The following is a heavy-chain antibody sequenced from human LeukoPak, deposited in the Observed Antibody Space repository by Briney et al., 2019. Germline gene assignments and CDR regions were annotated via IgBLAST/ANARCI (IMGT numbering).Heavy chain of an antibody. D-gene: IGHD6-13*01. CDR1: GGTFSSYA. Sequence: EASVTVSFKASGGTFSSYAISWVRQAPGQGLELMGGIIPIFGTANYAQKFQGRVTITTDESTSTAYMELSSLRSEDTAVYYCARGSPYYYYMDVWGKGTTVTVSS. CDR3: ARGSPYYYYMDV. V-gene: IGHV1-69*05. J-gene: IGHJ6*03. CDR2: IIPIFGTA.